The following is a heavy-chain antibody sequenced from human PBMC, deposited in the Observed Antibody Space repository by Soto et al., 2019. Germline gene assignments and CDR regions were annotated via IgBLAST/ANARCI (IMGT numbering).Heavy chain of an antibody. CDR3: ARIESYNWFDP. CDR1: GYTFTSYD. Sequence: ASVKVSCKASGYTFTSYDINWVRQATGQGLEWMGWMNPNSGNTGYAQKFRGRVTMTRNTSISTAYMELSSLRSEDTAVYYCARIESYNWFDPWGQGTLVTVSS. CDR2: MNPNSGNT. V-gene: IGHV1-8*01. J-gene: IGHJ5*02.